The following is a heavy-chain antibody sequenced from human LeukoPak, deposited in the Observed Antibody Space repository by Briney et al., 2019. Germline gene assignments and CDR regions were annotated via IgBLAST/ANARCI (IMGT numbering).Heavy chain of an antibody. D-gene: IGHD3-10*01. CDR1: GFTFSSYA. J-gene: IGHJ1*01. CDR3: AGPLGSPYFHH. V-gene: IGHV3-23*01. CDR2: ISGSGGST. Sequence: PGGSLRLSCAAFGFTFSSYAMSWVRQAPGKGLEWVSAISGSGGSTYYADSVKGRLTISRDNAKNSLYLQMNSLRVEDTAVYYCAGPLGSPYFHHWGQGTLVTVSS.